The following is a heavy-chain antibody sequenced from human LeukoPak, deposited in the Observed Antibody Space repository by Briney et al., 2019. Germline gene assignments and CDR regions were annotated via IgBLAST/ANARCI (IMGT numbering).Heavy chain of an antibody. CDR2: INSDGSST. V-gene: IGHV3-74*01. Sequence: GGSLRLSCAASGFTSSSYWMHWVRQAPGKGLVWVSRINSDGSSTSYADSVKGRFTISRDNAKNTLYLQMNSLRAEDTAVYYCARDLDIDYGDFDDLARGGMDVWGQGTTVTVSS. J-gene: IGHJ6*02. D-gene: IGHD4-17*01. CDR1: GFTSSSYW. CDR3: ARDLDIDYGDFDDLARGGMDV.